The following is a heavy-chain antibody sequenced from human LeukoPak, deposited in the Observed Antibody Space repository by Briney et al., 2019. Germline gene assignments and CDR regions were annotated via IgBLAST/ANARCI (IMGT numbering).Heavy chain of an antibody. Sequence: GGSLRLSCAASGFTFSNFNMNWVRQAPGKGLEWVSYISGCSSVTYYADSVEGRFTISRDNAKNSLYLQMNSLRAEDTAVYYCARDPGTGSGWYYFDYWGQGTLVTVSS. D-gene: IGHD6-19*01. CDR2: ISGCSSVT. J-gene: IGHJ4*02. V-gene: IGHV3-48*01. CDR1: GFTFSNFN. CDR3: ARDPGTGSGWYYFDY.